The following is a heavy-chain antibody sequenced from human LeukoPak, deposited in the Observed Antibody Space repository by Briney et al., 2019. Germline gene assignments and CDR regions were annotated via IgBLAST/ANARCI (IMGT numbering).Heavy chain of an antibody. CDR1: GFTFSSYA. D-gene: IGHD3-22*01. V-gene: IGHV3-64*01. Sequence: PGRSLRLSCAASGFTFSSYAMHWVRQAPGKGLEYVSAISSNGGSTYYANSVKGRFTISRDNSKNTLYLQMGSLRAEDMAVYYSARAKEYYYDSSGYYYFDYWGQGTLITVSS. CDR2: ISSNGGST. CDR3: ARAKEYYYDSSGYYYFDY. J-gene: IGHJ4*02.